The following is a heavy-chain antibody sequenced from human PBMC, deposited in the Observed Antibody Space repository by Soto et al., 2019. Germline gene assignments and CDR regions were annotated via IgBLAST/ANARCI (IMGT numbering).Heavy chain of an antibody. J-gene: IGHJ1*01. CDR1: GFTFEDYT. D-gene: IGHD6-13*01. Sequence: EVQLVESGGGVVQPGGSLRLSCAASGFTFEDYTMHWVRQGPGKGLEWVSLISWDGGSTYYADSVKGRFTISRDNSKNSLYLQMKSMRTEDTAVYYCARANVGSRWQSYFQHWGQGTLVTVSS. CDR3: ARANVGSRWQSYFQH. V-gene: IGHV3-43*01. CDR2: ISWDGGST.